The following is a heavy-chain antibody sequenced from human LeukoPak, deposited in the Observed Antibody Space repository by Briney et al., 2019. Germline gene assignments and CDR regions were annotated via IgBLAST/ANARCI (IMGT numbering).Heavy chain of an antibody. CDR2: IYYSGST. V-gene: IGHV4-39*01. J-gene: IGHJ5*02. CDR1: GGSISSSSYY. CDR3: ARLGRYYYDWFDP. D-gene: IGHD3-10*01. Sequence: SETLSLTCTVSGGSISSSSYYWGWIRQPPGKGLEWIGSIYYSGSTYYNPSLKRRVTISVDTSKNQFSLKLSSVTAADAAVYYCARLGRYYYDWFDPWGQGTLVTVSS.